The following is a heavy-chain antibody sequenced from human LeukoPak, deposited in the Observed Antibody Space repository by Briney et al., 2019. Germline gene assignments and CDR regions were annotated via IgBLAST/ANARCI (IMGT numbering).Heavy chain of an antibody. J-gene: IGHJ4*02. D-gene: IGHD6-19*01. CDR3: ASLRNSSGWN. CDR2: INHSGST. Sequence: SETLSLTCAVYGGSFSGYYWSWIRQPPGKGLEWIGEINHSGSTNYNPSLKSRVTISVDTSKNQFSLKLSSVTAADAAVYYCASLRNSSGWNWGQGTLVTVSS. CDR1: GGSFSGYY. V-gene: IGHV4-34*01.